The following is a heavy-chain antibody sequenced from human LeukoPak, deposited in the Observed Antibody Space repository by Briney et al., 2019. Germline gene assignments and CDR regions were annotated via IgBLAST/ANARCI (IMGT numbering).Heavy chain of an antibody. Sequence: GASVTVSCKASGYTFTNYGITWVRQAPGQGLEWMGWISAYNGDTHYAQKLQGRVAMTTDTSTRTVYMELRSLRHDDTAVYYCARGLDLGSRGYYYFDYHYYYMDVWGKGTTVAVSS. CDR2: ISAYNGDT. V-gene: IGHV1-18*01. CDR3: ARGLDLGSRGYYYFDYHYYYMDV. D-gene: IGHD3-22*01. CDR1: GYTFTNYG. J-gene: IGHJ6*03.